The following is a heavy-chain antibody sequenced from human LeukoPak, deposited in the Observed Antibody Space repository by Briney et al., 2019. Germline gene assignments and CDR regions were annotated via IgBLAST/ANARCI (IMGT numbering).Heavy chain of an antibody. D-gene: IGHD6-19*01. V-gene: IGHV1-2*02. Sequence: ASVKVSCTASGYTFTGYYMHWVRQAPGQGLEWMGWINPNSGGTNYAQKFQGRVTMTRDTPISTAYMELSRLRSDDTAVYYCARDLHSSGTGYWGQGTLVTVSS. J-gene: IGHJ1*01. CDR1: GYTFTGYY. CDR2: INPNSGGT. CDR3: ARDLHSSGTGY.